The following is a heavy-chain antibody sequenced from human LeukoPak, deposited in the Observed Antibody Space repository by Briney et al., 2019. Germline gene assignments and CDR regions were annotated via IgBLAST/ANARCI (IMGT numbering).Heavy chain of an antibody. CDR1: GFTFSSYS. CDR2: ISSSSSYI. CDR3: ARVGPDSSSYSIY. J-gene: IGHJ4*02. D-gene: IGHD6-13*01. V-gene: IGHV3-21*01. Sequence: KAGGSLRLSCAASGFTFSSYSMNWVRQAPGKGLEWVSSISSSSSYIYYADSVKGRFTISRDNAKNSLYLQMNSLRAEDTAVYYCARVGPDSSSYSIYWGQGTLVTVSS.